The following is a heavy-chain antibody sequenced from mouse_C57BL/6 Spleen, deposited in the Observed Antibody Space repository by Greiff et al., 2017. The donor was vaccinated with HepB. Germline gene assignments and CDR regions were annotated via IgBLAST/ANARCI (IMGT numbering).Heavy chain of an antibody. D-gene: IGHD2-3*01. J-gene: IGHJ3*01. CDR3: ARGDDGYYGFAY. V-gene: IGHV1-42*01. CDR2: INPSTGGT. CDR1: GYSFTGYY. Sequence: EVQLQESGPELVKPGASVKISCKASGYSFTGYYMNWVKQSPEKSLEWIGEINPSTGGTTYNQKFKAKATLTVDKSSSTAYMQLKGLTSEDSAVYYCARGDDGYYGFAYWGQGTLVTVSA.